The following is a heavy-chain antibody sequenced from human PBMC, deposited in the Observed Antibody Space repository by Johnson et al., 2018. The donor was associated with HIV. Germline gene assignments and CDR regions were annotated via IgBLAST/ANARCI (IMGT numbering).Heavy chain of an antibody. CDR3: AKAGQLVAATSAFDI. CDR2: ISYDGSNK. V-gene: IGHV3-30*18. Sequence: QVHLVESGGGLVQPGGSLRLSCAASGFTFSSYAMHWVRQAPGKGLEWVAVISYDGSNKYYADSVKGRFTISRDNSKNTLYLQMNSLRSEDTAVYYCAKAGQLVAATSAFDIWGQGTMVTVSS. D-gene: IGHD2-15*01. CDR1: GFTFSSYA. J-gene: IGHJ3*02.